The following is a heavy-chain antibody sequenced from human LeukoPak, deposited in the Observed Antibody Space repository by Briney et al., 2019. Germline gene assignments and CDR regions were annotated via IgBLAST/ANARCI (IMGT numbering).Heavy chain of an antibody. V-gene: IGHV4-30-4*01. CDR3: ARPYYYDSRIDP. CDR1: GGSISSGDYY. J-gene: IGHJ5*02. D-gene: IGHD3-22*01. CDR2: MYYSGST. Sequence: PSETLSLTCTVSGGSISSGDYYWSWIRQPPGKGLEWIGYMYYSGSTYYNPSLKGRVTISVDTSKNQFYLKLSSVTAADTAVYYCARPYYYDSRIDPWGQGTLVTVSS.